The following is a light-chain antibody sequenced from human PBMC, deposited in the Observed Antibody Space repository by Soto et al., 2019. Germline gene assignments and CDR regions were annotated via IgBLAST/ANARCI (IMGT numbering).Light chain of an antibody. Sequence: EIVLTQSPGTLSLSPGERATLSCRASQSVSSSSLAWYQQRPGQAPRLLIFTASSRATGTPDRFSGSGSGTDIALTISRLEPEDFAVYYCQRYGSSPPYTFGPGTKLEIK. CDR3: QRYGSSPPYT. V-gene: IGKV3-20*01. CDR2: TAS. CDR1: QSVSSSS. J-gene: IGKJ2*01.